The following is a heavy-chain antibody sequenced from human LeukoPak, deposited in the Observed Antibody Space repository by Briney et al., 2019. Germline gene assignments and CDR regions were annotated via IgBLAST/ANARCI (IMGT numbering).Heavy chain of an antibody. CDR3: ARDLHYDSSGYYDNYFDY. Sequence: ASVKVSCKASGGTFSSYAISLVRQAPGQGLEWMGRIIPIFGTANYAQKFQGRVTITTDESTSTAYMELSSLRSEDTAVYYCARDLHYDSSGYYDNYFDYWGQGTLVTVSS. D-gene: IGHD3-22*01. CDR2: IIPIFGTA. J-gene: IGHJ4*02. CDR1: GGTFSSYA. V-gene: IGHV1-69*05.